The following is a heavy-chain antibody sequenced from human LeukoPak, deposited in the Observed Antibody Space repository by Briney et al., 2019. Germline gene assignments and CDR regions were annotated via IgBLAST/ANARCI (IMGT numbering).Heavy chain of an antibody. CDR2: INHSGST. CDR3: ARASHCSSTSCYFDP. V-gene: IGHV4-34*01. J-gene: IGHJ5*02. Sequence: PSETLSLTCTVSGGSISSYYWSWIRQPPGKGLEWIGEINHSGSTNYNPSLKSRVTISVDTSKNQFSLKLSSVTAADTAVYYCARASHCSSTSCYFDPWGQGTLVTVSS. CDR1: GGSISSYY. D-gene: IGHD2-2*01.